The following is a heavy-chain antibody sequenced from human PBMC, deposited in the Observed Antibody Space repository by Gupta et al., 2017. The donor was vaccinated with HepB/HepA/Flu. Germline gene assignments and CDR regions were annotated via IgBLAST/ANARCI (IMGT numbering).Heavy chain of an antibody. Sequence: QVQLQQWGAGLLKPSETLSLTCAVYGGSFSGYYWSWIRQPPGKGLEWIGEINHSGSTNYNPSLKSRVTISVDTSKNQCSLKLSSVTAAETAVYYCARFLGATSPVWSFYVYWGQGTLVTVSS. CDR1: GGSFSGYY. J-gene: IGHJ4*02. CDR3: ARFLGATSPVWSFYVY. D-gene: IGHD1-26*01. CDR2: INHSGST. V-gene: IGHV4-34*01.